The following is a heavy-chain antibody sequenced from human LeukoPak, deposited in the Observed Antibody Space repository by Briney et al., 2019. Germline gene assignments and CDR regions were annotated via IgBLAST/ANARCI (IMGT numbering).Heavy chain of an antibody. V-gene: IGHV3-7*03. D-gene: IGHD3-9*01. Sequence: GGSLRLSCAASGFTFSSYWMSWVRQAPGKGLEWVANIKQDGSEKYYVDSVKGRFTISRDNSKNTLYLQMNSLRAEDTAVYYCATPTAALRYFDWLLSYWGQGTLVTVSS. CDR1: GFTFSSYW. J-gene: IGHJ4*02. CDR2: IKQDGSEK. CDR3: ATPTAALRYFDWLLSY.